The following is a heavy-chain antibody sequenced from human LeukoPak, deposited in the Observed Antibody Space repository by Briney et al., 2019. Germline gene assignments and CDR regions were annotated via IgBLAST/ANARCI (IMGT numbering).Heavy chain of an antibody. D-gene: IGHD5-12*01. CDR2: ISGSGGST. V-gene: IGHV3-23*01. J-gene: IGHJ6*02. Sequence: GGSLRLSCAASGFTFSSYAMSWVRQAPGKGLEWVSAISGSGGSTYYADSVKGRFTISRDNSKNTLYLQMNSLRAEDTAVYYCAKELLDEYSGYDPSYYYYYYGMDVWGQGTTVTVSS. CDR1: GFTFSSYA. CDR3: AKELLDEYSGYDPSYYYYYYGMDV.